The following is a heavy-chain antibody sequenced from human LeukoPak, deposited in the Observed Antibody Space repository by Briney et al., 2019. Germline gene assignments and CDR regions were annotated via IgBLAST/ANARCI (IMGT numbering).Heavy chain of an antibody. CDR1: EFSVSHNY. J-gene: IGHJ4*02. D-gene: IGHD6-13*01. Sequence: PGGSLRLSCAASEFSVSHNYMGWVRQAPGKGLEWVSVIHSDGTTHYADSVKGRFTISRDNSKNTLYLHMNSLRVEDTAMYYCARETGYSTSWYAYYFDYWGQGTLVTVAS. CDR2: IHSDGTT. V-gene: IGHV3-53*01. CDR3: ARETGYSTSWYAYYFDY.